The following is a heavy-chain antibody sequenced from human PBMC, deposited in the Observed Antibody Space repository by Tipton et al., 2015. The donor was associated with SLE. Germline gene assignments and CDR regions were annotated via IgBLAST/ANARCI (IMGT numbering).Heavy chain of an antibody. Sequence: TLSLTCTVSGGSISSSSYYWGWIRQPPGKGLEWIGSIYYSGSTYYNPSLKSRLTISVDTSKNQFSLNLSSVTAADTAVYYCARDTRDWFLSESWGQGALVTVSS. CDR2: IYYSGST. V-gene: IGHV4-39*07. J-gene: IGHJ4*02. CDR1: GGSISSSSYY. CDR3: ARDTRDWFLSES. D-gene: IGHD3-9*01.